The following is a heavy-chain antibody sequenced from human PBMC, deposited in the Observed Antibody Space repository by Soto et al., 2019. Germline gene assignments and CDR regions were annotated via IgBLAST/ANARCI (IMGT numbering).Heavy chain of an antibody. CDR3: ARDVGGNWFDP. CDR1: GYTFTSYY. Sequence: GASVKVSCKASGYTFTSYYIHWVRQAPGQGLEWMGTINPSGGSPDYAQKFQGRVTMTWDTSTSTVYMELNSLRSEDTAVYYCARDVGGNWFDPWGQGTQVTVSS. V-gene: IGHV1-46*01. CDR2: INPSGGSP. D-gene: IGHD1-26*01. J-gene: IGHJ5*02.